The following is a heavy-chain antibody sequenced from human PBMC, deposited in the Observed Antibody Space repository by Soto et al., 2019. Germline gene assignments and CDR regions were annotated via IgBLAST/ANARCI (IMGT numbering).Heavy chain of an antibody. D-gene: IGHD3-22*01. V-gene: IGHV3-33*01. CDR2: IWYDGSNK. J-gene: IGHJ3*02. CDR3: ARGPSPYYYDSSGYPTDAFDI. CDR1: VFTFISYG. Sequence: PGWSLRLSCASSVFTFISYGMHWVRQAPGKGLEWVAVIWYDGSNKYYADSVKGRFTISRDNSKNTLYLQMNSLRAEDTAVYYCARGPSPYYYDSSGYPTDAFDIWGQGTMVTVSS.